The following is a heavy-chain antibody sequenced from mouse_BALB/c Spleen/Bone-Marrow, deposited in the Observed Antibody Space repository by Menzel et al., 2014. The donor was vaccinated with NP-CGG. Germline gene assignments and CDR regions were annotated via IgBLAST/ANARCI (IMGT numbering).Heavy chain of an antibody. J-gene: IGHJ2*01. CDR2: ILPGSGSS. D-gene: IGHD2-3*01. V-gene: IGHV1-9*01. CDR3: TRWGWSFDY. Sequence: VQPQQSGAELMKPGASVKISCKATGYTFSSYWIEWVKQRPGHGLEWIGEILPGSGSSNYNEKFKGKATITADTSSNTAYMQLSSLTSEDSAVYYCTRWGWSFDYWGQGTTLTVSS. CDR1: GYTFSSYW.